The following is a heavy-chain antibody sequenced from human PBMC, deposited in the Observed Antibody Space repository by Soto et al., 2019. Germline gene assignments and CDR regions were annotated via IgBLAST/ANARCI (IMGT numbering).Heavy chain of an antibody. CDR1: GFTFSTYS. D-gene: IGHD7-27*01. CDR2: ISSSSSYI. Sequence: EVQLVESGGGLVKPGGSLRVSCAASGFTFSTYSMNWVRQAPGKGLEWVSSISSSSSYIYYADSVKGRFTISRDNAKNSLYLQMNSLRAEDTAVYYCARWGQSNWFDPWGQRTLVTVSS. V-gene: IGHV3-21*01. J-gene: IGHJ5*02. CDR3: ARWGQSNWFDP.